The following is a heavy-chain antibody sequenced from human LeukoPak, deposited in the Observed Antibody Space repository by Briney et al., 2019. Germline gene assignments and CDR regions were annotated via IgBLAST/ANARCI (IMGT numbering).Heavy chain of an antibody. J-gene: IGHJ3*02. CDR1: GFTFTSYW. D-gene: IGHD3-10*01. V-gene: IGHV3-74*01. CDR2: INSYGSRT. Sequence: GESLRLSCAASGFTFTSYWMHWVRQVPGKGLVWVSRINSYGSRTSYADSVKGRFTISRDNAKNTLYVQMNSLRAEHTAVYYCSTGSGHAFDIWGRGTMDTVSS. CDR3: STGSGHAFDI.